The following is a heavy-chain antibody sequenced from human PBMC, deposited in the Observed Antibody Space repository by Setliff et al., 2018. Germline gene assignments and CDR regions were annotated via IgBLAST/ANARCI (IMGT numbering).Heavy chain of an antibody. CDR3: AKEPAISLTEAIRRSYYDYALDV. Sequence: ASVKVSCKTSGYTFTNYGITWVRQAPGQGLEWMGWINNYSFKTNYPQKFLGRVTVTTDTSTGTAYMELGSLTSDDTAIYYCAKEPAISLTEAIRRSYYDYALDVWGQGTTVTAP. CDR2: INNYSFKT. V-gene: IGHV1-18*01. J-gene: IGHJ6*02. CDR1: GYTFTNYG. D-gene: IGHD3-9*01.